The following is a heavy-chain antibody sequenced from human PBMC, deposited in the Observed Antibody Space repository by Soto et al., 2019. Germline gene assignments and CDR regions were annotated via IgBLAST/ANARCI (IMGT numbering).Heavy chain of an antibody. Sequence: ASLKVSCNASGYTFASYGISWVRQAPGQGLEWMGLIRAHNGNTNYAQKLQGRVTMTTDTSTSTAYMELRSLRSDDTAVYYCARLNRRXWGQGTLVTVSX. CDR1: GYTFASYG. V-gene: IGHV1-18*01. CDR3: ARLNRRX. CDR2: IRAHNGNT. J-gene: IGHJ4*02.